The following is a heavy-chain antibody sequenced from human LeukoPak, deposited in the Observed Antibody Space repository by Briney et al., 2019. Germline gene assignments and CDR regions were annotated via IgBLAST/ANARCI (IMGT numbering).Heavy chain of an antibody. J-gene: IGHJ3*02. CDR3: AKSNGYGSVDI. CDR1: GGSFSGYY. D-gene: IGHD3-10*01. CDR2: IYYSGST. Sequence: PSETLSLTCAVYGGSFSGYYWSWIRQPPGKGLEWIGYIYYSGSTNYNPSLKSRVTISVDTSKNQFSLKLSSVTAADTAVYYCAKSNGYGSVDIWGQGTMVTVSS. V-gene: IGHV4-59*01.